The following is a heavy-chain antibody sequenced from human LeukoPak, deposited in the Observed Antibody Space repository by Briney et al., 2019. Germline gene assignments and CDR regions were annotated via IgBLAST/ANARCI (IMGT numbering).Heavy chain of an antibody. D-gene: IGHD1-7*01. Sequence: ASVKVSCKASGYTFFSYGISWVRQAPGQRLEWMGWINTGNGNTRYSQKLQGRVTITRDTSANTVYMELSSLRSGDTAVYYCARDDWNYKFTIHSYYYGMDVWGQGTTVTVSS. CDR2: INTGNGNT. V-gene: IGHV1-3*04. CDR1: GYTFFSYG. J-gene: IGHJ6*02. CDR3: ARDDWNYKFTIHSYYYGMDV.